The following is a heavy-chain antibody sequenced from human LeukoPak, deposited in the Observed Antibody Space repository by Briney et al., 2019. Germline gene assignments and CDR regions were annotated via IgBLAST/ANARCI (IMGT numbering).Heavy chain of an antibody. J-gene: IGHJ3*02. D-gene: IGHD6-13*01. CDR1: GFAFSIYE. CDR3: ARDPGYSSTGVDAFDI. Sequence: GGSLRLSCTASGFAFSIYEMDWVRQAPGKGLEWVSYISSSGSYIQYAESVKGRFTISRDDAEKSLFLQMNSLRDEDTAVYYCARDPGYSSTGVDAFDIWGRGTMVTVSS. CDR2: ISSSGSYI. V-gene: IGHV3-48*03.